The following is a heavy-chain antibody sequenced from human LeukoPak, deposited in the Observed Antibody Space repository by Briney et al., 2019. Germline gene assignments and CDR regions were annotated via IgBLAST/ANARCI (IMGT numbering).Heavy chain of an antibody. Sequence: SETLSLTCAVSGVSFDDYYWAWVRQTPGKGLEWIGEINHSGYTNDSPSLKSRVTLSIDTSRKQFSLNLRSVTVADAGIYFCTRMTTGHDFWGQGTLVTVSS. D-gene: IGHD4-17*01. CDR2: INHSGYT. J-gene: IGHJ4*02. CDR3: TRMTTGHDF. V-gene: IGHV4-34*01. CDR1: GVSFDDYY.